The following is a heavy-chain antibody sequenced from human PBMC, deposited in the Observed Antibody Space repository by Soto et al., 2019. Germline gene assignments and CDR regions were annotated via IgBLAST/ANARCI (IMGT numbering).Heavy chain of an antibody. CDR2: ISGSGGSR. Sequence: EVQLLESGGGLVQPGGSLRLSCAGSGLNFSSFAMTWVRQAPGKGLEWVSTISGSGGSRFYAASVKGRFTLTRDNSKDTMYLQMNRLRVEDTAFYYCAKEGTAEWIHYYYPTDVWGRGTPVTVSS. CDR3: AKEGTAEWIHYYYPTDV. J-gene: IGHJ6*02. CDR1: GLNFSSFA. V-gene: IGHV3-23*01. D-gene: IGHD5-18*01.